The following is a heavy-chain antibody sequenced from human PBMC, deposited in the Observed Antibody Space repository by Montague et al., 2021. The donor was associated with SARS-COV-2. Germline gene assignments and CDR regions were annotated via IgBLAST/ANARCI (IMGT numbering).Heavy chain of an antibody. Sequence: SETLSLTCVVSGGSISTNNCWTWVRLPPGKGREWLGGICHTGSTTYKPSLNSRVSMSVEKSWNQLSLRLTSVAAAGTAIYYCASKGSGTPDLAYWGQGTLVTVSS. D-gene: IGHD1-26*01. J-gene: IGHJ4*02. V-gene: IGHV4-4*02. CDR3: ASKGSGTPDLAY. CDR2: ICHTGST. CDR1: GGSISTNNC.